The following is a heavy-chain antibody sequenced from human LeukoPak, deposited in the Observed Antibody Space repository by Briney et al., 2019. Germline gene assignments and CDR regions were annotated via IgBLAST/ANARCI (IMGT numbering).Heavy chain of an antibody. V-gene: IGHV4-4*07. D-gene: IGHD4-11*01. CDR1: GGSISSYY. CDR3: ASATTVTKYYYYYTDV. J-gene: IGHJ6*03. CDR2: IYTSGSP. Sequence: SETLSLTCTVSGGSISSYYWSWMRQPAGKRLEWIGRIYTSGSPNYNPSLKSRVTMSVDTSKNQFSLKLTSATAADTDVYYCASATTVTKYYYYYTDVWGKGTTVTVSS.